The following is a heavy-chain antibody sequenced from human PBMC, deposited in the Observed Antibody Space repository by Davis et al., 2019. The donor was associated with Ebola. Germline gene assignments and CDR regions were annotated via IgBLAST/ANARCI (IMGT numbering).Heavy chain of an antibody. Sequence: PGGSLRLSCTASAFSLSDAWMGWVRQAPGKGLEWVGRIKSRSDGEATDHPPHVKARFIISRDDSENRLYLQMTSLKTEDTGVYFCTTDRGIGVRPLFDTWGQGTLVTVSS. D-gene: IGHD6-6*01. J-gene: IGHJ4*02. CDR2: IKSRSDGEAT. V-gene: IGHV3-15*01. CDR1: AFSLSDAW. CDR3: TTDRGIGVRPLFDT.